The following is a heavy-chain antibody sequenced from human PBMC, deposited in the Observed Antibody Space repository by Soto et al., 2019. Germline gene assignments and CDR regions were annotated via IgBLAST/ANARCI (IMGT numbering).Heavy chain of an antibody. CDR1: GGSISSYY. V-gene: IGHV4-59*01. CDR3: ARAPHQDFWSGYYHYYYYYYMDV. D-gene: IGHD3-3*01. Sequence: SETLSLTCTVSGGSISSYYWSWIRQPPGKGLEWIGYIYYSGSTNYNPSLKSRVTISVDTSKNQFSLKLSSVTAADTAVYYCARAPHQDFWSGYYHYYYYYYMDVWGKGTTVTVSS. J-gene: IGHJ6*03. CDR2: IYYSGST.